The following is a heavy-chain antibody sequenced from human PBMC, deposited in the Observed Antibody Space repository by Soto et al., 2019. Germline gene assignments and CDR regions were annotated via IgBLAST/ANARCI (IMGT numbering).Heavy chain of an antibody. CDR1: GGTFSSYT. J-gene: IGHJ2*01. V-gene: IGHV1-69*02. CDR3: ALRGGHYVRYFDL. CDR2: IIPILGIA. Sequence: QVQLVQSGAEVKKPGSSVKVSCKASGGTFSSYTISWVRQAPGQGREWMGRIIPILGIANYAQKFQGRVTITADKSTSTAYMELSSLRSEDTAVYYCALRGGHYVRYFDLWGRGTLVTVSS. D-gene: IGHD3-16*01.